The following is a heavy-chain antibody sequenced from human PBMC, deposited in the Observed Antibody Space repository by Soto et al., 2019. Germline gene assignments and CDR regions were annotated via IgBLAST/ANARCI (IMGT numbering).Heavy chain of an antibody. CDR3: ARDPYSCDDPTFDS. Sequence: EVQLVESGGALVQPGGSLRLSCAASGFIFSRYSMNWVRQGPGKGLEWVSYISGSSSSTNYADSVKGRFTISRDNAKNSLYLQLNSLRDEDTGVYYCARDPYSCDDPTFDSWGQGTLVTVSS. D-gene: IGHD5-12*01. J-gene: IGHJ4*02. CDR1: GFIFSRYS. CDR2: ISGSSSST. V-gene: IGHV3-48*02.